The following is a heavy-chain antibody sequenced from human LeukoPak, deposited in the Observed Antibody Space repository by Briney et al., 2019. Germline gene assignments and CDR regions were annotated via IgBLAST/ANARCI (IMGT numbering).Heavy chain of an antibody. J-gene: IGHJ3*02. CDR3: ARDQSVRLLQTSSTYFKHVFAI. D-gene: IGHD6-13*01. V-gene: IGHV1-18*01. CDR2: ISAYNGNT. CDR1: GYTFTNYG. Sequence: GASVKVSCKTSGYTFTNYGISWVRQAPGLGLEWMGWISAYNGNTNYAQKVQGRVTMTTDTSTSTAYMKLRSLRFDDTAVYYCARDQSVRLLQTSSTYFKHVFAIWGQGSMVTVSS.